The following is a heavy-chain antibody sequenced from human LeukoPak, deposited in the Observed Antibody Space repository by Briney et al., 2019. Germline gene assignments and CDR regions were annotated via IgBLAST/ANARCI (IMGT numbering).Heavy chain of an antibody. V-gene: IGHV1-2*02. D-gene: IGHD6-6*01. CDR1: GYTFTGYY. J-gene: IGHJ4*02. Sequence: GASVKVSCKASGYTFTGYYMHWVRQAPGQGLEWMGWINPNSGGTSYAQKFQGRVTMTRDTSISTAYMELSRLRSDDTAVYYCARSRGDEYSSSADFDYWGQGTLVTVSS. CDR3: ARSRGDEYSSSADFDY. CDR2: INPNSGGT.